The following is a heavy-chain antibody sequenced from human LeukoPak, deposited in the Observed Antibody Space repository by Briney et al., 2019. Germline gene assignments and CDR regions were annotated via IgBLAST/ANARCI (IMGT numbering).Heavy chain of an antibody. CDR1: GGSISSSSYY. V-gene: IGHV4-39*01. CDR3: ARRGRDGYNYNFDY. J-gene: IGHJ4*02. D-gene: IGHD5-24*01. CDR2: IYYSGST. Sequence: SETLSLTCTVSGGSISSSSYYWGWIRQPPGKGLEWIGSIYYSGSTYYNPSHNSRVTISVETSKNQFSLKLSSVTAADTAVYYCARRGRDGYNYNFDYWGQGTLVTVSS.